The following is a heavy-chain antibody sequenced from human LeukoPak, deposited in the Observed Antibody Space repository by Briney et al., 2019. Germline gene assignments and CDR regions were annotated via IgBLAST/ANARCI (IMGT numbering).Heavy chain of an antibody. CDR1: GFTFSSYA. CDR3: AKDFTMIRGSELDY. CDR2: ISGSGGTT. J-gene: IGHJ4*02. D-gene: IGHD3-10*01. V-gene: IGHV3-23*01. Sequence: GGSLRLSCAASGFTFSSYAMSWVRQAPGKGLEWVSTISGSGGTTYYADSVKGRFTISRDNSKNTLYLQMNSLRAEDTAVYYCAKDFTMIRGSELDYWGQGTLVTVSS.